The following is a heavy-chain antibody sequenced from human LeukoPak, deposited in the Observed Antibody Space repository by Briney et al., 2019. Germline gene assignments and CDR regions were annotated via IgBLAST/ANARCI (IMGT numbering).Heavy chain of an antibody. CDR3: AKSSYGGTPRPDFDY. CDR2: ISGSGGST. CDR1: GFTFSGYA. Sequence: PGGSVRLSCAASGFTFSGYAMSWVRQAPGKGLEWVSAISGSGGSTYYADSVKGRFTISRDNSKNTLYLQMNSLRAEDTAVYYCAKSSYGGTPRPDFDYWGQGTLVTVSS. D-gene: IGHD4-23*01. J-gene: IGHJ4*02. V-gene: IGHV3-23*01.